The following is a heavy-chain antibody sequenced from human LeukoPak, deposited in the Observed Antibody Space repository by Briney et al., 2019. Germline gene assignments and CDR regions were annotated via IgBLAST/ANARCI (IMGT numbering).Heavy chain of an antibody. CDR3: ARALSRRYYYDSSPPGGFDY. CDR1: GFPFSSYA. V-gene: IGHV3-30-3*01. CDR2: ISYDGSNK. D-gene: IGHD3-22*01. Sequence: GGSLRLSFAASGFPFSSYAMHWVRQAPGKGLEWVAVISYDGSNKYYADSVKGRFTISRDNSKNTLYLQMNSLRAEDTAVYYCARALSRRYYYDSSPPGGFDYWGQGTLVTVSS. J-gene: IGHJ4*02.